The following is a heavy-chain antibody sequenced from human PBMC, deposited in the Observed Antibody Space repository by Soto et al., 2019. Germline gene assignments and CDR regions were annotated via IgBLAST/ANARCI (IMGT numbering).Heavy chain of an antibody. CDR2: INHSGST. J-gene: IGHJ6*02. CDR3: ARGWRGANYYYGMDV. V-gene: IGHV4-34*01. Sequence: SETLSLTCAVSGGSFIGYYWSWIRQPPWKGLEWIGEINHSGSTNYNPSLKSRVTISVDTSKNQFSLKLSSVTAADTAVYYCARGWRGANYYYGMDVRGQGTSVTVSS. CDR1: GGSFIGYY. D-gene: IGHD3-10*01.